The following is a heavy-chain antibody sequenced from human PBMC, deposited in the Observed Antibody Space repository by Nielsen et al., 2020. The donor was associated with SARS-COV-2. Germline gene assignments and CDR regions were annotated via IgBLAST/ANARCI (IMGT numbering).Heavy chain of an antibody. V-gene: IGHV3-66*01. D-gene: IGHD7-27*01. CDR2: IYTDGSI. CDR1: GFTISSSF. CDR3: ARDNWGRMDV. J-gene: IGHJ6*02. Sequence: GESLKISCGASGFTISSSFMSWVRQAAGKGLDWVSVIYTDGSISHADSVKGRFTISRDNSKNTLYLQMNSLRAEDTAVYYCARDNWGRMDVWGQGTTVTVSS.